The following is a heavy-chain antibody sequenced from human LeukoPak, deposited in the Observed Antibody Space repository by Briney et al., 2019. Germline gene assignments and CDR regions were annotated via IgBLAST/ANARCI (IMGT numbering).Heavy chain of an antibody. CDR1: GYTFGSYG. Sequence: RASVKVSCKASGYTFGSYGVSWVRQAPGQGLEWMAWISHYNGNTNYAQKFQGRVTMTTDTSKNTPYMEMRSLRSEDTAVYYCANSSRTSGPHIRYFNRWGGGTLVTVSS. CDR2: ISHYNGNT. CDR3: ANSSRTSGPHIRYFNR. D-gene: IGHD6-13*01. V-gene: IGHV1-18*01. J-gene: IGHJ2*01.